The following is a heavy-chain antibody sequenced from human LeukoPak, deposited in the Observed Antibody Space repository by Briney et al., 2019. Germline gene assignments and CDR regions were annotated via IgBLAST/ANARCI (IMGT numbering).Heavy chain of an antibody. CDR2: INPDGTTE. CDR3: ARDGTPNYGSGWVYMDV. CDR1: GFTFSTYW. Sequence: GGSLRLSCAASGFTFSTYWMSWVRQAPGKGLEWVASINPDGTTEHYVDSVKGRFTVSRDNAKNSLYLQMNSLRVEDTAVYYCARDGTPNYGSGWVYMDVWGEGTTVTISS. V-gene: IGHV3-7*01. J-gene: IGHJ6*03. D-gene: IGHD6-19*01.